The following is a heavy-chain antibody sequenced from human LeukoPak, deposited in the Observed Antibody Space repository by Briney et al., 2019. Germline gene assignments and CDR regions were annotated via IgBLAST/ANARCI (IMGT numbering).Heavy chain of an antibody. D-gene: IGHD2-2*01. CDR3: ARSYQLLTHIDY. Sequence: PSETLSLTCTVSGGSISSSSYYWGWIRQPPGKGLEWIGSIYYSGSTYYNPSLKSRATISVDTSKNQFSLKLSSVTAADTAVYYCARSYQLLTHIDYWGQGTLVTVSS. CDR2: IYYSGST. V-gene: IGHV4-39*01. J-gene: IGHJ4*02. CDR1: GGSISSSSYY.